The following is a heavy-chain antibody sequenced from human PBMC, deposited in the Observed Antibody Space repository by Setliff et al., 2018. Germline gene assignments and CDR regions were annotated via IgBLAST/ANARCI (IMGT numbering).Heavy chain of an antibody. D-gene: IGHD2-15*01. J-gene: IGHJ4*02. CDR2: IRSKAYGGTT. V-gene: IGHV3-49*04. Sequence: GGSLRLSCTASGFTFGDYAMSWVRQAPGKGLEWVGFIRSKAYGGTTEYAASVKGRFTISRDDSKSIAYLQMNSLKTEDTAVYYCTVAPGYCSGGSCYKGDDYWGQGTLVTVSS. CDR3: TVAPGYCSGGSCYKGDDY. CDR1: GFTFGDYA.